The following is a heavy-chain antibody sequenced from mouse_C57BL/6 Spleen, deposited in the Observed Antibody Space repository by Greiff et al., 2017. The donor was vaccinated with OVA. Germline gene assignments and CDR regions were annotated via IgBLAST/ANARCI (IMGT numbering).Heavy chain of an antibody. V-gene: IGHV10-1*01. D-gene: IGHD2-4*01. CDR2: IRSKSNNYAT. CDR3: VSLYDYDFYAMDY. Sequence: DVMLVESGGGLVQPKGSLKLSCAASGFSFNTYAMNWVRQAPGKGLEWVARIRSKSNNYATYYTDSVKDRFTISRDDSESMLYLQMNNLKTEDTAMYYCVSLYDYDFYAMDYWGQGTSVTVSS. CDR1: GFSFNTYA. J-gene: IGHJ4*01.